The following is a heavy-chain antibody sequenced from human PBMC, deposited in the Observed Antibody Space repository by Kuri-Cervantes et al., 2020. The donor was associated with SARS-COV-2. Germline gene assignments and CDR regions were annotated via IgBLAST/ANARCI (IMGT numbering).Heavy chain of an antibody. D-gene: IGHD4-11*01. J-gene: IGHJ3*02. CDR2: ISYDGSNK. CDR1: GFTFSSYG. V-gene: IGHV3-30*18. CDR3: AKLGYSSTDAFDI. Sequence: AGSLRLSCAASGFTFSSYGMHWVRQAPGKGLEWVAVISYDGSNKYYADSVKGRFTISRDNSKNTLYLQMNSLRAEDTAVYYCAKLGYSSTDAFDIWGQGTMVTVSS.